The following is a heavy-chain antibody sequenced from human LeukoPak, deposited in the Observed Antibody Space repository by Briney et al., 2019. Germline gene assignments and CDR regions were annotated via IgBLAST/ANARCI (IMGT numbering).Heavy chain of an antibody. CDR2: VSYDGTKI. V-gene: IGHV3-30*18. CDR1: GFTLSDYG. Sequence: GGSLRLSCAASGFTLSDYGMHWVRQAPGKGLEWVAVVSYDGTKISYADSVKGRFTISRDNSKNTLYLQMNSLRAEDTAVYYCAKRTHDSSGYYFGYWGQGTLVTVSS. J-gene: IGHJ4*02. D-gene: IGHD3-22*01. CDR3: AKRTHDSSGYYFGY.